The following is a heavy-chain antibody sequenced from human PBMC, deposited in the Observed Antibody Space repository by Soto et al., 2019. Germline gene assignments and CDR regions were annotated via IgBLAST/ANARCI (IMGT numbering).Heavy chain of an antibody. D-gene: IGHD6-13*01. CDR3: AKEHHYSSSWSEFDC. CDR2: ISGSGVST. J-gene: IGHJ4*02. Sequence: PGGSLRRSCAASGVSFSSDPMSWVRQAPGKGLEWVSAISGSGVSTYYADSVKGRFTISRDNSKNTLYLQMNSLRAEDTAVYYCAKEHHYSSSWSEFDCWGQGT. CDR1: GVSFSSDP. V-gene: IGHV3-23*01.